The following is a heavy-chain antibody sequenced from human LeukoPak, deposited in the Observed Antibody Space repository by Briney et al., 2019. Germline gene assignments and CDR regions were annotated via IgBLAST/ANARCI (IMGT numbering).Heavy chain of an antibody. J-gene: IGHJ4*02. Sequence: SETLSLTCTVSGGSISSYYWSWIRQPPGKGLEWIGYIYYSGSTNYNPSLKSRVTISVDTSKNQFSLKLSSVTAADTAVYYCARLYGGHSSHFDYWGQGTLVTVFS. CDR1: GGSISSYY. CDR2: IYYSGST. CDR3: ARLYGGHSSHFDY. V-gene: IGHV4-59*08. D-gene: IGHD4-23*01.